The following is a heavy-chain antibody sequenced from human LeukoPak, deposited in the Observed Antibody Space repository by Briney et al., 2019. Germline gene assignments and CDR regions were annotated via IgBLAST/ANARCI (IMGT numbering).Heavy chain of an antibody. V-gene: IGHV3-23*01. CDR2: ISGSGTST. Sequence: GVLRLSCAASGFTLGNYGMAWVRQAPGKGLEWVSAISGSGTSTYYADSVKGRFTISRDNSKNTLYLQMNSLRAEDTAVYYCAKVFRSGSIQGMDVWGQGTTVTVSS. CDR3: AKVFRSGSIQGMDV. CDR1: GFTLGNYG. D-gene: IGHD3-10*01. J-gene: IGHJ6*02.